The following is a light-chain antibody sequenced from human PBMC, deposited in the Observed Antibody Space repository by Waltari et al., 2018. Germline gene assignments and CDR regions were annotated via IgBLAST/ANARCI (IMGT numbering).Light chain of an antibody. V-gene: IGKV3-20*01. CDR3: QQYGSL. CDR2: GTS. CDR1: QSTSRSS. J-gene: IGKJ4*01. Sequence: DIVLILSPGLLSLSPGEGATLPCRASQSTSRSSLAWYQQKPGQAPRLVIYGTSNRATGIPDRFSGSGSGTDFTLTISRLEPEDFAVYYCQQYGSLFGGGTKVEIK.